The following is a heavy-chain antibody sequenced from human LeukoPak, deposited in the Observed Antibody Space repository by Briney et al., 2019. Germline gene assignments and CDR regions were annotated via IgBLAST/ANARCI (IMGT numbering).Heavy chain of an antibody. V-gene: IGHV3-64D*06. CDR1: GFPFSNYA. CDR2: LGTNRRRT. J-gene: IGHJ4*02. CDR3: VKDRGRGYDSLYY. D-gene: IGHD5-12*01. Sequence: QPGGSLRLSCSASGFPFSNYAMHWVRQAPGKGLEYVSALGTNRRRTYYADSVKGRFTISRDNSKHTLYLQLSSLRPEDTAVYACVKDRGRGYDSLYYWGQGTLVTVSS.